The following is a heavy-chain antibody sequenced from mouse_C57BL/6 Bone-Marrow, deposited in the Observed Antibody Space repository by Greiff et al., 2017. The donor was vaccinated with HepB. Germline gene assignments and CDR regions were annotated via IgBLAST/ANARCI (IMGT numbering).Heavy chain of an antibody. J-gene: IGHJ3*01. CDR2: IYPGDGDT. CDR1: GYSFSSYW. D-gene: IGHD1-1*02. V-gene: IGHV1-80*01. CDR3: ARENYGLFAY. Sequence: QVQLQQSGAELVKPGASVKISCTASGYSFSSYWMNWVKQRPGKGLEWIGQIYPGDGDTNYNGKFKGKATLTADKSSSTAYMQLSSLTSEDSAVYFCARENYGLFAYWGQGTLVTVSA.